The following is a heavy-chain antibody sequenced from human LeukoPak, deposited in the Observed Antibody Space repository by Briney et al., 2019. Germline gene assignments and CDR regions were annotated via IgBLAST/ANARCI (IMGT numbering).Heavy chain of an antibody. J-gene: IGHJ3*02. CDR3: ARHNSPSSGYNAFNI. V-gene: IGHV5-51*01. D-gene: IGHD3-22*01. Sequence: GESLKISCKGSGYTFTRFCIAWVRQMPGKGLEWMGIIYPGASDTRYSPSFGGQVTISVDKSITTAYLQWSSLKASDTAMYYCARHNSPSSGYNAFNIWGQGTMVTVSS. CDR1: GYTFTRFC. CDR2: IYPGASDT.